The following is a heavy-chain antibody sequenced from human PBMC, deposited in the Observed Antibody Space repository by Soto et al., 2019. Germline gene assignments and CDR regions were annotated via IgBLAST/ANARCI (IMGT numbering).Heavy chain of an antibody. J-gene: IGHJ6*02. CDR3: ARDQVVVTPGDYYYYYGMDV. Sequence: AGSLGLSCAPSGFTVSSNYVSCVRQAPGKRPKWVSVIYSGGSTYYADSVKGRFTISRDNSKNTLYLQMNSLRAEDTAVYYCARDQVVVTPGDYYYYYGMDVWGQGTTVTVSS. V-gene: IGHV3-53*01. CDR2: IYSGGST. CDR1: GFTVSSNY. D-gene: IGHD3-22*01.